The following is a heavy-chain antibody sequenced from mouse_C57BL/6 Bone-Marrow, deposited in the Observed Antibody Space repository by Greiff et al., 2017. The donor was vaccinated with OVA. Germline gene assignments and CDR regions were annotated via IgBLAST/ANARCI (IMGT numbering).Heavy chain of an antibody. D-gene: IGHD3-1*01. J-gene: IGHJ4*01. V-gene: IGHV1-64*01. CDR2: IHPNSGST. CDR1: GYTFTSYW. CDR3: ARRGLYYAMDY. Sequence: VQLQQPGAELVKPGASVKLSCKASGYTFTSYWMHWVKQRPGQGLEWIGMIHPNSGSTNYNEKFKSKATLTVDKSSSTAYMQLSSLTSEDSAVYYCARRGLYYAMDYWGQGTSVTVSS.